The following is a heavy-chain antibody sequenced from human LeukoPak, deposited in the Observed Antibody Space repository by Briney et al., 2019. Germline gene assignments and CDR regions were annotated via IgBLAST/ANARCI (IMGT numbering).Heavy chain of an antibody. D-gene: IGHD6-19*01. Sequence: GGSLRLSCAASGFTFSSYEMNWVRQAPGRGLEWVSSVSTSGSSIYYADSVKGRFTISRDNAKNALYLQMSSLRAEDTAVYYCARGKGIAVAWWGQGTLVTVSS. CDR1: GFTFSSYE. V-gene: IGHV3-48*03. CDR3: ARGKGIAVAW. J-gene: IGHJ4*02. CDR2: VSTSGSSI.